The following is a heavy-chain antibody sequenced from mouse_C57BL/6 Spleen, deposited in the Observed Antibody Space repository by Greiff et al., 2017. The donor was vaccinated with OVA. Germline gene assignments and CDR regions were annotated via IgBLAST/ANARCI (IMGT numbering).Heavy chain of an antibody. J-gene: IGHJ4*01. Sequence: QVHVKQSGAELAKPEASVKLSCKASGYTFTSYWMHWVKQRPGQGLEWIGYINPSSGYTKYNQKFKDKATLTADKSSSTAYMQLSSLTYEDSAVYYCAARSYYAMDYWGQGTSVTVSS. D-gene: IGHD1-1*01. CDR1: GYTFTSYW. V-gene: IGHV1-7*01. CDR2: INPSSGYT. CDR3: AARSYYAMDY.